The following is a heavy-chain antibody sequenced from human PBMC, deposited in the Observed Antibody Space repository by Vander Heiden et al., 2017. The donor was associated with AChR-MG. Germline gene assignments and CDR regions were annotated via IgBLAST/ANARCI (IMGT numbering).Heavy chain of an antibody. CDR2: IYHSGST. V-gene: IGHV4-4*02. CDR3: ARAWGKDQSVWSS. CDR1: GGSISSSNW. D-gene: IGHD3-16*01. J-gene: IGHJ4*02. Sequence: CAVSGGSISSSNWWSWVRQPPGKGLEWIGEIYHSGSTNYNPSLKSRVTISVDKSKNQFSLKLSSVTAADTAVYYCARAWGKDQSVWSSWGQGTLVTVSS.